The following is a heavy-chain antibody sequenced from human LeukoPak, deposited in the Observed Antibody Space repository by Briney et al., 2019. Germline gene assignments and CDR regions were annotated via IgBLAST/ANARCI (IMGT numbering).Heavy chain of an antibody. CDR1: GFTFSSYW. D-gene: IGHD1-14*01. J-gene: IGHJ4*02. Sequence: GGSLRLSCAASGFTFSSYWMSWVRQAPGKGLEWVANIKQDGSEKYYVDSVKGRFTISRDNAKNSLYLQMNSLRAGDTAVYYCARDPDRRSPEYYFDYWGQGTLVTVSS. V-gene: IGHV3-7*01. CDR2: IKQDGSEK. CDR3: ARDPDRRSPEYYFDY.